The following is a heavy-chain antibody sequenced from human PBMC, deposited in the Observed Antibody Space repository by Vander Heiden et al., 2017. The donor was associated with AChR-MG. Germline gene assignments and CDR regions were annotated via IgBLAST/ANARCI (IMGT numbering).Heavy chain of an antibody. J-gene: IGHJ6*02. Sequence: QVQLQESGPGLVKPSQTLSLTCPVSAGSISSGGYYWGWIRQHPGKGLEWIGYIYYSGSTYYNPSLKSRVTISVDTSKNQFSLKLSSVTAADTAVYYCARTSYYDFWSGHNTDYGMDVWGQGTTVTVSS. CDR1: AGSISSGGYY. CDR2: IYYSGST. CDR3: ARTSYYDFWSGHNTDYGMDV. D-gene: IGHD3-3*01. V-gene: IGHV4-31*03.